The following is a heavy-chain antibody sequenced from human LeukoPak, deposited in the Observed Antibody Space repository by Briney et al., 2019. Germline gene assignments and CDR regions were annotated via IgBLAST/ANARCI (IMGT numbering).Heavy chain of an antibody. V-gene: IGHV1-46*01. CDR1: GYTFTSYY. Sequence: ASVKVSCKASGYTFTSYYMHWVRQAPGQGLEWMGIINPSGGSTSYAQKFQGRVTMTRDMPTSTVYMELSSLRSEDTAVYYCARDRASDYGDYYFDYWGQGTLVTVSS. CDR2: INPSGGST. J-gene: IGHJ4*02. D-gene: IGHD4-17*01. CDR3: ARDRASDYGDYYFDY.